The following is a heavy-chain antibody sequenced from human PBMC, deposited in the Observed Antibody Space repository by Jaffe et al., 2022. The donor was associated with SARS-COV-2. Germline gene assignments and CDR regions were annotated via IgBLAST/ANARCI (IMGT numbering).Heavy chain of an antibody. J-gene: IGHJ6*03. V-gene: IGHV3-23*04. CDR1: GFTFSSYA. CDR3: AKAGFLVTAMAPYYYMDV. D-gene: IGHD5-18*01. CDR2: ISGSGGST. Sequence: EVQLVESGGGLVQPGGSLRLSCAASGFTFSSYAMSWVRQAPGKGLEWVSAISGSGGSTYYADSVKGRFTISRDNSKNTLYLQMNSLRAEDTAVYYCAKAGFLVTAMAPYYYMDVWGKGTTVTVSS.